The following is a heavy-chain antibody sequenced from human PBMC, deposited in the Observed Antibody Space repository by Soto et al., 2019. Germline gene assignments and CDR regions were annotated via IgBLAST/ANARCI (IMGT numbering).Heavy chain of an antibody. Sequence: PSETLSRTCAVSSGSISSSNWCSWVRQPPGKGLEWIGEIYHSGSTNYNPSLKSRVTISVDKSKNQFSPKLSSVTAADTAVYYCASLAATPLYSFDYWGQGTLVTVSS. J-gene: IGHJ4*02. CDR3: ASLAATPLYSFDY. V-gene: IGHV4-4*02. CDR2: IYHSGST. CDR1: SGSISSSNW. D-gene: IGHD2-15*01.